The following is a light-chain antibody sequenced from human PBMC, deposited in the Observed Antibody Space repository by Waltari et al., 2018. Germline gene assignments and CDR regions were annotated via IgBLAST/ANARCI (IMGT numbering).Light chain of an antibody. CDR1: SEHSAYA. CDR3: QTWDPDTVV. J-gene: IGLJ2*01. V-gene: IGLV4-69*01. CDR2: IDGCGGY. Sequence: QLAVTQSPSASAPLGASVKLTCTLSSEHSAYANAWHQHQPEKGPGFLMRIDGCGGYTKWDGIADRFSGFSSGAERYLTISSLQYEDEAAYYCQTWDPDTVVFGGGTKLTV.